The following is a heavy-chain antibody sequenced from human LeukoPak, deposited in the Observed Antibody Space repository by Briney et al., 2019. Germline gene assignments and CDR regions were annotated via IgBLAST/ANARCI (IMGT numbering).Heavy chain of an antibody. CDR3: VQDWAWGAFGY. CDR2: ISWDGGST. CDR1: GFTFDDYA. V-gene: IGHV3-43D*03. J-gene: IGHJ4*02. D-gene: IGHD7-27*01. Sequence: GGSLRLSCAASGFTFDDYALHWVRQAPGKALEWVSLISWDGGSTYYADSVKGRFTIYRDNSKNTVYLQMNSLGAEDTAVYYCVQDWAWGAFGYWGQGTLVTVSS.